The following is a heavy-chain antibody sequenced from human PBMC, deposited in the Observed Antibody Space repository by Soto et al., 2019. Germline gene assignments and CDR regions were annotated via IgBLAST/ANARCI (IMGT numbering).Heavy chain of an antibody. CDR1: GGPISSYY. Sequence: QVQLQESGPGLVKPSETLSLNCTVSGGPISSYYWSWIRQSPGKGLEWIGYIYYSGSTNYNPSLKSRATISVDTPKNQFSLELSSVTAADTAVYYCARGSSGWPPRLDYWGQGTLVTVSS. CDR2: IYYSGST. CDR3: ARGSSGWPPRLDY. J-gene: IGHJ4*02. D-gene: IGHD6-19*01. V-gene: IGHV4-59*01.